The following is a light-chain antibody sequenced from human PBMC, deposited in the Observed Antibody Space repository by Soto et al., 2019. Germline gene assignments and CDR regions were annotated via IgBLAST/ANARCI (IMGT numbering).Light chain of an antibody. Sequence: DIQMTQSPSSLSASVGDRVTITCQASQDISNYLNWYQQKPGKAPKLLIYDASNLETGVPSRFXGSGSGTDFTFTISSLQPVDIATYYCQQYDNLPPYTFGQGTKLEIK. J-gene: IGKJ2*01. V-gene: IGKV1-33*01. CDR1: QDISNY. CDR2: DAS. CDR3: QQYDNLPPYT.